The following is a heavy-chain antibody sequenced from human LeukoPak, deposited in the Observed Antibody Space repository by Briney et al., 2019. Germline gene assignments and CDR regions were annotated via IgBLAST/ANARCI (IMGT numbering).Heavy chain of an antibody. CDR1: GFTFSSYA. J-gene: IGHJ4*02. CDR3: AREGGQWLVSDY. D-gene: IGHD6-19*01. V-gene: IGHV3-23*01. Sequence: GGSLRLSCAASGFTFSSYAMSWVRQAPGKGLEWVSDINGSGGSTYYADSVKGRFTISRDNSKNTLYLQMNSLRAEDTAVYYCAREGGQWLVSDYWGQGTLVTVSS. CDR2: INGSGGST.